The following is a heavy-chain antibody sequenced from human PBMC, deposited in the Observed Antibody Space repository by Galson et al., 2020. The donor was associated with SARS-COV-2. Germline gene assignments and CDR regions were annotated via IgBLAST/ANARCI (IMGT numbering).Heavy chain of an antibody. CDR2: INHRGST. CDR1: GGSFRGYY. J-gene: IGHJ6*03. D-gene: IGHD2-15*01. CDR3: ARGAEGRRIIVVVPYYYSYMDV. V-gene: IGHV4-34*01. Sequence: SETLSLTCAVYGGSFRGYYWTWILQSPGKGLQWIGEINHRGSTNYDPSLQSRVAMSVDTSKNQFSLRLSSVTAADKAVYYCARGAEGRRIIVVVPYYYSYMDVWGKGTTVTVSS.